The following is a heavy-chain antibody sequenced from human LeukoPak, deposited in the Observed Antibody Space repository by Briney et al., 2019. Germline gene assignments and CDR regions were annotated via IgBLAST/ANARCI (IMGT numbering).Heavy chain of an antibody. CDR1: GGSFSGYY. Sequence: SETLSLTCAVYGGSFSGYYWSWIRQPPGKGLEWIGEINHSGSTNYNPSLKSRVTISVDTSKNQFSLKLSSVTAADTAVYYCARNLGAVAAFDYWGQGTLVTVSS. V-gene: IGHV4-34*01. CDR3: ARNLGAVAAFDY. J-gene: IGHJ4*02. D-gene: IGHD6-19*01. CDR2: INHSGST.